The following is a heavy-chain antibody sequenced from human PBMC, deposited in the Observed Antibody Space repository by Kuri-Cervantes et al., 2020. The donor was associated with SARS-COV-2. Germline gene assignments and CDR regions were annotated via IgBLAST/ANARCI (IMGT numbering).Heavy chain of an antibody. CDR3: VKDVWSGYYYGMDV. Sequence: GESLKISCSASGFSFSSYAMHWVRQPPGKGLEYVSAIRSNGGSTYYADSVKGRFTISRDNSKSTLYLQMSSLRAEDTAVYYCVKDVWSGYYYGMDVWGQGTTVTVSS. CDR1: GFSFSSYA. D-gene: IGHD3-3*01. J-gene: IGHJ6*02. V-gene: IGHV3-64D*08. CDR2: IRSNGGST.